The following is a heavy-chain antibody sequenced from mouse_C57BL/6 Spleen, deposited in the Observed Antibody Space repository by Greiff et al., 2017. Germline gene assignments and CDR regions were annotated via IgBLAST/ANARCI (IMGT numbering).Heavy chain of an antibody. Sequence: VQLVESGAELVRPGASVTLSCKASGYTFTDYEMHWVKQTPVHGLEWIGAIDPETGGTAYNQKFKGKAILTADKSSSTAYMELRSLTSEDSAVYYCTRYRELYYFDYWGQGTTLTVSS. CDR2: IDPETGGT. CDR1: GYTFTDYE. D-gene: IGHD3-3*01. J-gene: IGHJ2*01. V-gene: IGHV1-15*01. CDR3: TRYRELYYFDY.